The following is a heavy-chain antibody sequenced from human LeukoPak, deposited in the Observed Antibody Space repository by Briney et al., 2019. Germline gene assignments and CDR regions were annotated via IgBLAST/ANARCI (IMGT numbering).Heavy chain of an antibody. V-gene: IGHV3-21*01. CDR2: ISSSSSYI. CDR3: ARQSGYSYGYGYENY. Sequence: GGSLRLSCAASGFTFSSYSMNWVRQAPGKGLEWVSSISSSSSYIYYADSVKGRFTISRDNAKNSLYLQMNSLRAEDTAVYYCARQSGYSYGYGYENYWGQGTLVTVSS. J-gene: IGHJ4*02. CDR1: GFTFSSYS. D-gene: IGHD5-18*01.